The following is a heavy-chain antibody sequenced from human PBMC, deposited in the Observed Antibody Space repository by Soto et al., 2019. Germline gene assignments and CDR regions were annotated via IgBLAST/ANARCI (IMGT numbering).Heavy chain of an antibody. V-gene: IGHV4-34*01. Sequence: PSETLSLTCAVYGGSFSVYYWSWIRHPPGKGLEWIGEINHSGSTNYNPSLKSRVTISVDTSKNQFSLKLSSVTAADTAVYYCARADCSGGSCRRAFDYWGQGTLVTVSS. J-gene: IGHJ4*02. CDR1: GGSFSVYY. D-gene: IGHD2-15*01. CDR2: INHSGST. CDR3: ARADCSGGSCRRAFDY.